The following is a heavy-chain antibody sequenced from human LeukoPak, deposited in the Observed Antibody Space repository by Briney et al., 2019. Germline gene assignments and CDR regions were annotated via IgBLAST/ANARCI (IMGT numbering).Heavy chain of an antibody. CDR1: GVSISSQY. V-gene: IGHV4-59*11. CDR3: ATIKRGSIFGYFDF. J-gene: IGHJ4*02. CDR2: VRDSENT. D-gene: IGHD5-18*01. Sequence: PSETLSLTCTVSGVSISSQYWGWIRQPPGKGLEWIGYVRDSENTKDNPSLNSRITLSVDTSMNQLSLRLSSVTAADTAVYYCATIKRGSIFGYFDFWGQGILVTVSS.